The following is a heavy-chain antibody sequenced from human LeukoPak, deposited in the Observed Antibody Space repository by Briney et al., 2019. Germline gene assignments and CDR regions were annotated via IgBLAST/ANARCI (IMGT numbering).Heavy chain of an antibody. J-gene: IGHJ4*02. D-gene: IGHD3-16*01. CDR3: ARVGGGSFAY. CDR1: GYSISSGYL. CDR2: IYHSGST. Sequence: SETLSLTCAVSGYSISSGYLWGWIRQPPGKGLEWIGTIYHSGSTYYNSSLKSRVTISVDTFSNQFSLNLTSVTAADTAVYYCARVGGGSFAYWGQGTLVTVSS. V-gene: IGHV4-38-2*01.